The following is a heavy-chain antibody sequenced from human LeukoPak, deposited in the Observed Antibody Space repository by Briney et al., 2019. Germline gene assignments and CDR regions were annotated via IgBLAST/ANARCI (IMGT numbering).Heavy chain of an antibody. CDR3: AKDEEQWLVRY. CDR2: ISGSGSST. Sequence: GGSLRLSCAASGFTFSSYAMTWVRQAPGKGLEWVSGISGSGSSTSYADSVKGRFTISRDNSKNTLYLQMNSLRAEDTAVYYCAKDEEQWLVRYWGQGTLVTVSS. V-gene: IGHV3-23*01. D-gene: IGHD6-19*01. J-gene: IGHJ4*02. CDR1: GFTFSSYA.